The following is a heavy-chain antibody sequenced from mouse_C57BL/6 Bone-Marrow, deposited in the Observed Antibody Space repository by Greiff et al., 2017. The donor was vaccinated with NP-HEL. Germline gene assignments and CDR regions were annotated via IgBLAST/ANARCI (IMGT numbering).Heavy chain of an antibody. Sequence: QVQLQQPGAELVRPGTSVKLSCKASGYTFTSYWMHWVKQRPGQGLEWIGVIDPSDSYTNYNQKFKGKATLTVDTSSSTAYMQLSSLTSEDSAVYYCGYDGDPYWYCDVWGTGTTVTVST. D-gene: IGHD2-3*01. CDR3: GYDGDPYWYCDV. J-gene: IGHJ1*03. V-gene: IGHV1-59*01. CDR1: GYTFTSYW. CDR2: IDPSDSYT.